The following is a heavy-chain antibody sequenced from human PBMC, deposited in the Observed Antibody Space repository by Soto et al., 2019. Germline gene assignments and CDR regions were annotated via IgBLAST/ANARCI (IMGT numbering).Heavy chain of an antibody. V-gene: IGHV1-2*02. CDR1: GYTFTGYY. Sequence: AAVKVSCKACGYTFTGYYMHWVRQAPGQGLEWMGWINPNSGGTNYAQKFQGRVTMTRDTSISTAYMELSRLRSDDTAVYYCARSYYYYYGMDVWGQGTTVTVSS. J-gene: IGHJ6*02. CDR3: ARSYYYYYGMDV. CDR2: INPNSGGT.